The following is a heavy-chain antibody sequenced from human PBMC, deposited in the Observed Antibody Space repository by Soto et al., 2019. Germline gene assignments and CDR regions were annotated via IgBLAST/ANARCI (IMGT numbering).Heavy chain of an antibody. CDR2: IIPVYGTP. CDR1: GGTFSNYA. V-gene: IGHV1-69*01. J-gene: IGHJ6*02. D-gene: IGHD2-15*01. Sequence: QVQLEQSGAEVKKPGSSLKVSCKATGGTFSNYAISWVRQAPGQGLEWMAGIIPVYGTPNYAQRFRDRVTIIADESTTTAYMEVHSLRSEDTAIYYCSIVTAYGMDVWGPGTTVIVSS. CDR3: SIVTAYGMDV.